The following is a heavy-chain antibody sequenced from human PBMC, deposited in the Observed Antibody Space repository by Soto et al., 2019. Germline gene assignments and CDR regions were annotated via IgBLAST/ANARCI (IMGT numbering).Heavy chain of an antibody. D-gene: IGHD6-19*01. J-gene: IGHJ3*02. Sequence: PSETLSLTCTVSGGSISSYYWSWIRQPPGKGLEWIGYIYYSGSTNYNPSLKSRVTISVDTSKNQFSLKLSSVAAADTAVYYCARAFSRGWYGGHDAFDIWGQGTMVTVSS. V-gene: IGHV4-59*01. CDR2: IYYSGST. CDR3: ARAFSRGWYGGHDAFDI. CDR1: GGSISSYY.